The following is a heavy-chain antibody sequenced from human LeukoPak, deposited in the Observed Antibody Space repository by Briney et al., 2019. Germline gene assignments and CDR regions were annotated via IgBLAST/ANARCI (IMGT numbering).Heavy chain of an antibody. V-gene: IGHV3-21*01. D-gene: IGHD2-21*02. CDR3: ARDSDNWAHCGGDCSVDY. CDR2: ISSSSSYI. CDR1: GFTFSSYS. Sequence: PGGSLRLSCAASGFTFSSYSMNWVRQAPGKGLEWVSSISSSSSYIYYADSVKGRFTISRDNAKNSLYLQMNSLRAEDTAVYYCARDSDNWAHCGGDCSVDYWGQGTLVTVSS. J-gene: IGHJ4*02.